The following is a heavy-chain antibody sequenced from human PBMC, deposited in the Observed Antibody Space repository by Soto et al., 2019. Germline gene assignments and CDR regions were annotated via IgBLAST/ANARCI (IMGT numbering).Heavy chain of an antibody. CDR1: GGSISSSSYY. J-gene: IGHJ4*02. Sequence: PSETLSLTCTVSGGSISSSSYYWGWIRQPPGKGLEWIGSIYYSGSTYYNPSLKSRVTISVDTSKNQFSLKLSSVTAADTAVYYCACHIEGTDRFVYWCPGPLVSV. CDR3: ACHIEGTDRFVY. V-gene: IGHV4-39*01. D-gene: IGHD5-12*01. CDR2: IYYSGST.